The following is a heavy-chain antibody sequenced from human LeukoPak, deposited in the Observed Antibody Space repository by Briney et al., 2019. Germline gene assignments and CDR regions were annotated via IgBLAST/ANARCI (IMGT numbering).Heavy chain of an antibody. J-gene: IGHJ4*02. CDR1: GFTFSDYY. Sequence: GGSLRLSCAASGFTFSDYYMSWVRQAPGKGLEWVSAISGSGGSTYYADSVKGRFTISRDNSKNTLYLQMNSLRAEDTAVYYCAKGAQGGHSSHFDYWGQGTLVTVSS. D-gene: IGHD5-18*01. CDR2: ISGSGGST. V-gene: IGHV3-23*01. CDR3: AKGAQGGHSSHFDY.